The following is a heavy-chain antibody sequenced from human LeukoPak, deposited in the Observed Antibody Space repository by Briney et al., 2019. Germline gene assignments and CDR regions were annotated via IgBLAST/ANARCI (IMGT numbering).Heavy chain of an antibody. CDR3: ARTLGEHSDY. Sequence: GGSLRLSCAASGFTFSSYAMSWVRQAPGKGLEWVSVIYSGGSTYYADSVKGRFTISRDNSKNTLYLQMNSLRAEDTAVYYCARTLGEHSDYWGQGTLVTVSS. D-gene: IGHD1/OR15-1a*01. V-gene: IGHV3-53*01. CDR1: GFTFSSYA. J-gene: IGHJ4*02. CDR2: IYSGGST.